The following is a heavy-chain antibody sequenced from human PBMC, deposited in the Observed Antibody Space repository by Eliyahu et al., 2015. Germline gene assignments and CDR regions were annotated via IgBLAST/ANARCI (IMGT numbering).Heavy chain of an antibody. Sequence: GLEWIGSIYYSGSTYYNPSLKSRVTISVDTSKNQFSLKLSSVTAADTAVYYCARLPLGTARKVAFDIWGQGTMVTVSS. V-gene: IGHV4-39*01. CDR2: IYYSGST. J-gene: IGHJ3*02. CDR3: ARLPLGTARKVAFDI.